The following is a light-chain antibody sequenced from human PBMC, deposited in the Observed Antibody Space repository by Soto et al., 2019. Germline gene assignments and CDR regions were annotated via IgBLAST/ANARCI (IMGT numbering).Light chain of an antibody. CDR2: GNS. J-gene: IGLJ1*01. V-gene: IGLV1-40*01. CDR3: QSYDSSLYV. CDR1: SSNIGAGYD. Sequence: QSVLTQPPSVSGAPGQRVTISCTGSSSNIGAGYDVHWYQQLPGTAPKLLIYGNSNRPSGVPDRFSGSKSGTSASLAITGLQAEDEADYYCQSYDSSLYVFGTGSQV.